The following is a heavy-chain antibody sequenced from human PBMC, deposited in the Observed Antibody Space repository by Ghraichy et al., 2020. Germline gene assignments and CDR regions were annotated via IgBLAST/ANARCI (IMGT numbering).Heavy chain of an antibody. V-gene: IGHV1-69*05. CDR3: ARERDISIASDGRVLRPHGLDV. Sequence: SVKVSCQASGGTFSTDTISWVRQAPGLGLEWMGGIIPLFATPRYAQKFQGRVMMTTDEPSSTAYMELRSLRFEDTAVYYCARERDISIASDGRVLRPHGLDVWGQGTTVTVSS. CDR2: IIPLFATP. CDR1: GGTFSTDT. D-gene: IGHD6-13*01. J-gene: IGHJ6*02.